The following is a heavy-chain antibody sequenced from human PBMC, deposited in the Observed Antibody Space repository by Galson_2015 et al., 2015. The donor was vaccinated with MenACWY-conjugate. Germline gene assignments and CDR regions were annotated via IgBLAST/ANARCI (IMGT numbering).Heavy chain of an antibody. J-gene: IGHJ4*02. CDR1: GASISSYC. D-gene: IGHD3-10*01. CDR2: IYYSGST. CDR3: ARVHMVGGQELFDF. V-gene: IGHV4-59*01. Sequence: SETLSLTCTISGASISSYCWSWIRQPPGKGLEWVGYIYYSGSTHYNPSLNSRVTVSVDTSKKQFSLKLSSVTAADTAVYYCARVHMVGGQELFDFWGQGTLVTVSS.